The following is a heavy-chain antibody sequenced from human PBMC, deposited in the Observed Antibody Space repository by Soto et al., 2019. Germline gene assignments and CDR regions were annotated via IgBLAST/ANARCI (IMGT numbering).Heavy chain of an antibody. CDR3: LRGGRFYPIDY. V-gene: IGHV3-23*01. CDR1: GFTFSAYA. D-gene: IGHD1-26*01. J-gene: IGHJ4*02. CDR2: ISGSGGST. Sequence: EVQLLESGGGLVQPGGSLRLSCAASGFTFSAYAMSWVRQAPGKGLEWVSSISGSGGSTFFADSVKGRFTISRDNSKNTVYLQMNSLRVEDTAVFYCLRGGRFYPIDYWGQGTLVTVSS.